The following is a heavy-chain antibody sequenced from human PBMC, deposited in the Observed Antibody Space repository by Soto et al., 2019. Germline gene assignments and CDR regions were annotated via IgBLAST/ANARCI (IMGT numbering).Heavy chain of an antibody. V-gene: IGHV3-15*01. Sequence: EVQLVESGGGLVKPGGSLRLSCAASGFNFNNAWMSWVRQAPGKGLEWVGRIKSKTDGGTRDYGAPVKGRFTISRDDSKNTVFLQMNSLQTEDSATYYCTTDTVLVVASTWFDPWGQGTLVTVSS. CDR1: GFNFNNAW. CDR2: IKSKTDGGTR. J-gene: IGHJ5*02. CDR3: TTDTVLVVASTWFDP. D-gene: IGHD2-15*01.